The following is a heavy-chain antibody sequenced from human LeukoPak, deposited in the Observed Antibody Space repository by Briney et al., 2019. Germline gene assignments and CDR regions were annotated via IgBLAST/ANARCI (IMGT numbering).Heavy chain of an antibody. J-gene: IGHJ3*02. Sequence: PGGSLRLFCTASGFTFSAYAMMWVRQAPGKGPEWVSAIRGGGGSAFYADSVKGRLTISRDNSKYTLFLQMNSLRAEDTAVYYCARDPNGDYIGAFDMWGPGTMVTVSS. D-gene: IGHD4-17*01. V-gene: IGHV3-23*01. CDR3: ARDPNGDYIGAFDM. CDR2: IRGGGGSA. CDR1: GFTFSAYA.